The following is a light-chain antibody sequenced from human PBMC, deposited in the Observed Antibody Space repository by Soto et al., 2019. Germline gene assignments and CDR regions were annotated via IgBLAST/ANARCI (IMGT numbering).Light chain of an antibody. Sequence: DIQMTQSPSTLSASVGDRVTITCRASQSISIRLAWYQQKPGKAPKILIYKASSLESGVPSRFSGSGSGTEFTLTISSLQPDDFATYYCQQYSTYTPRTFGQGTKV. CDR3: QQYSTYTPRT. CDR2: KAS. J-gene: IGKJ1*01. CDR1: QSISIR. V-gene: IGKV1-5*03.